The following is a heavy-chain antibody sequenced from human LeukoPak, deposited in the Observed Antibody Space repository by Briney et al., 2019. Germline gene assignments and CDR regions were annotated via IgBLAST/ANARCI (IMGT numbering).Heavy chain of an antibody. CDR2: IYHSGNT. CDR3: ASTRWPALAGRFGS. J-gene: IGHJ4*02. CDR1: GASMSSNC. Sequence: PSETLSLTCNVSGASMSSNCWSWIRQPPGKGLEWIGYIYHSGNTNYSPSLESRVTMSVDESKHQFSLRVHFVSAADTAVYYCASTRWPALAGRFGSWGQGTLVTVSS. D-gene: IGHD6-19*01. V-gene: IGHV4-4*09.